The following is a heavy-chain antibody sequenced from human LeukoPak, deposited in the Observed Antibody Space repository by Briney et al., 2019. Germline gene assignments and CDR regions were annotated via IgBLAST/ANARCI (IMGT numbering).Heavy chain of an antibody. CDR1: GFTFSSYA. J-gene: IGHJ5*02. D-gene: IGHD3-10*01. V-gene: IGHV3-64*01. Sequence: GGSLRLSCAASGFTFSSYAMHWVRQAPGEGLEYVSASSSNGGSTYYANSVKGRFTISRDNSKNTLYLQMGSLRAEDMAVYYCARDGTTMVRGVIIPSWFDPWGQGTLVTVSS. CDR2: SSSNGGST. CDR3: ARDGTTMVRGVIIPSWFDP.